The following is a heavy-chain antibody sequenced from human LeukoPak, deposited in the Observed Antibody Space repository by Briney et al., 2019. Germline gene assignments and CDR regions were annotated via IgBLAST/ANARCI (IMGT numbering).Heavy chain of an antibody. J-gene: IGHJ4*02. CDR1: GFTFSSYG. CDR2: ISYDGSNK. V-gene: IGHV3-30*18. CDR3: AKLIRRWLQLGDC. Sequence: GGSLRLSCAASGFTFSSYGMHWVRQAPGKGLEWVAVISYDGSNKYYADSVKGRFTISRDNAKNTLYLQMNSLRVEDTAVHYCAKLIRRWLQLGDCWGQGTLVTVSS. D-gene: IGHD5-24*01.